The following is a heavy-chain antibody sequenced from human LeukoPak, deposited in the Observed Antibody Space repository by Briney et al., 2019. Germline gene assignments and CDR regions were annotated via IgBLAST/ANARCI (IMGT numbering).Heavy chain of an antibody. V-gene: IGHV4-4*07. J-gene: IGHJ5*02. Sequence: SETLSLTCTVSGVSISGYYWSWIRQPAGKGLEWIGRIYTSGSTNYNPSLKSRVTMSVDTSKNQFSLKLRSVTAADTAVYYCARDLDYTYRWFDPWGQGTLVTVSS. D-gene: IGHD4-11*01. CDR3: ARDLDYTYRWFDP. CDR2: IYTSGST. CDR1: GVSISGYY.